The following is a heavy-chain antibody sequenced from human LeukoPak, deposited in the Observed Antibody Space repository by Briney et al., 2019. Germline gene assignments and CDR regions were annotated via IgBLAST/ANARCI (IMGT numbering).Heavy chain of an antibody. CDR3: ARDGTVATNWFDP. Sequence: SETLSLTCTVSGVSVSSYYWSWIRQPPGKGLEWIGYIKSSGSSNYNPSLKSRVTISMDTSKNQFSLRLSSVTAADTAVYYCARDGTVATNWFDPWGQGTLVTVSS. J-gene: IGHJ5*02. CDR2: IKSSGSS. V-gene: IGHV4-59*02. D-gene: IGHD5-12*01. CDR1: GVSVSSYY.